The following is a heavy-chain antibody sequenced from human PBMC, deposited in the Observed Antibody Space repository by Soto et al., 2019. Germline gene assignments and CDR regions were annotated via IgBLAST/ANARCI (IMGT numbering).Heavy chain of an antibody. D-gene: IGHD2-2*01. Sequence: WGSLRLSCAASGFSFSDNWIHCFRQCPLKCLMWVSRLKSDGRDTIYADSVKGRFTVSRDSAKDTLYLQMNSLRVEDTAVYYCVREMPVPIRGGYYYYSVLDAWGQGTTVTV. V-gene: IGHV3-74*01. CDR3: VREMPVPIRGGYYYYSVLDA. CDR1: GFSFSDNW. CDR2: LKSDGRDT. J-gene: IGHJ6*02.